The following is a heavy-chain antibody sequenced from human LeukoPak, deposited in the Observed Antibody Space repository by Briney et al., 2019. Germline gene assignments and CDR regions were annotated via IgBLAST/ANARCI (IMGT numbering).Heavy chain of an antibody. D-gene: IGHD1-26*01. Sequence: GGSLRLSCAASGFTFSSYGMHWVRQAPGKGLGWVAFIRYDGSNKYYADSVKGRFTISRDNSKNTLYLQMNSLRAEDTAVYYCAKDGHYSGSYNFDYWGQGTLVTVSS. CDR1: GFTFSSYG. V-gene: IGHV3-30*02. CDR2: IRYDGSNK. J-gene: IGHJ4*02. CDR3: AKDGHYSGSYNFDY.